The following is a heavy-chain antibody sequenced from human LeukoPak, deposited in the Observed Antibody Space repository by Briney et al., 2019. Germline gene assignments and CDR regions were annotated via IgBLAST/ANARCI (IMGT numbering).Heavy chain of an antibody. CDR2: ISSSGSII. V-gene: IGHV3-11*04. J-gene: IGHJ4*02. Sequence: GGSLRLSCAASGFTFSDYYMSWIGQAPGKGLEGVSYISSSGSIIYYADSVKGRVTISRDNAKTSLYLQMNSLRAEDTAVYYCARLSDSSGRHFDYWGQGTLVTVSS. CDR1: GFTFSDYY. CDR3: ARLSDSSGRHFDY. D-gene: IGHD3-22*01.